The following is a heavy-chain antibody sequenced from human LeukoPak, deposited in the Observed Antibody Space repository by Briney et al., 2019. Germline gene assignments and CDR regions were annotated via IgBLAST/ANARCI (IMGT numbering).Heavy chain of an antibody. V-gene: IGHV4-38-2*01. D-gene: IGHD3-22*01. CDR2: IYHSGST. CDR3: ARHGDYYDFDY. Sequence: SETLSLTCAVSGYSISSGYYWGWIRQPPGKGLGWIGSIYHSGSTYYNPSLKSRVTISVDTSKNQFSLKLSSVTAADTAVYYCARHGDYYDFDYWGQGTLVTVSS. CDR1: GYSISSGYY. J-gene: IGHJ4*02.